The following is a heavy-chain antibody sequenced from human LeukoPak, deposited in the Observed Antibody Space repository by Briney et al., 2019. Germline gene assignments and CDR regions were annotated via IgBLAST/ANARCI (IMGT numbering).Heavy chain of an antibody. CDR2: MFHGGST. D-gene: IGHD3-22*01. V-gene: IGHV4-39*01. J-gene: IGHJ5*02. CDR1: GGSTTSSSYY. Sequence: PSETLSLTCTVSGGSTTSSSYYWVWIRQPPGEGLEWIGSMFHGGSTYDNPSLKSRVTISGDTSKNRFSLKLTSVIATDTAIYYCARAFSSGYWFDPWGQGTLVTVSS. CDR3: ARAFSSGYWFDP.